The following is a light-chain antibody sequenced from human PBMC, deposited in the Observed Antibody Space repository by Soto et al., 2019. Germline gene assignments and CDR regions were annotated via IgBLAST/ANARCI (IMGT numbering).Light chain of an antibody. J-gene: IGKJ2*01. CDR2: AAS. CDR3: QQSYSTPGT. CDR1: QSISSY. Sequence: DIPMTQSPSSLSASVGDRFTITCRASQSISSYLNGDQQKQGKAPKILIYAASSLQSGVPSRFSGSGSGTDFTLTSSILQPEDFATYYCQQSYSTPGTFGQGTKLEIK. V-gene: IGKV1-39*01.